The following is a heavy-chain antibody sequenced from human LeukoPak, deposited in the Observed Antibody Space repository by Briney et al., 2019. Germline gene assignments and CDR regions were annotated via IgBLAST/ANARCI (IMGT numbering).Heavy chain of an antibody. CDR2: IYYSGST. Sequence: SETLSLTCTVSGGSISSYYWSWIRQPPGKGLEWIGHIYYSGSTNYNPSLKSRLTISIDTSKNQFSLKLSSVTAADTAVYYCARGREYHDSTGYYVRGQGTLVTVSS. J-gene: IGHJ4*02. D-gene: IGHD3-22*01. CDR3: ARGREYHDSTGYYV. CDR1: GGSISSYY. V-gene: IGHV4-59*01.